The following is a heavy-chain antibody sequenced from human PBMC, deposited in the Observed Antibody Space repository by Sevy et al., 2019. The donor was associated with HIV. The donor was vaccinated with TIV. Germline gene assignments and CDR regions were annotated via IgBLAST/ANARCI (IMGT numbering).Heavy chain of an antibody. CDR3: ARTRPPAGDSYIFDH. CDR1: GYTFSSYY. J-gene: IGHJ4*02. V-gene: IGHV1-46*01. CDR2: INPSGGYT. D-gene: IGHD2-21*02. Sequence: ASVKVSCKASGYTFSSYYMHWVRQAPGQGLEWLGLINPSGGYTTYAQKFQGRVTMSRDTSTSTVYMELRSLRSEDTAVYFCARTRPPAGDSYIFDHWGQGALVSVSS.